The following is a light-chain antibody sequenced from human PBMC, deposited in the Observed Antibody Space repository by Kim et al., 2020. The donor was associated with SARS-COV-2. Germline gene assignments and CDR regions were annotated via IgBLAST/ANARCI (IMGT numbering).Light chain of an antibody. CDR3: AAWDDSLSGVV. V-gene: IGLV1-47*01. Sequence: QSVLTQPPSASGTPGQRVTISCSGSSPNIGSNYVYWYQQLPGTAPKLPIYRNNQRPSRVPDRFSGSKSGTSASLAISGLRSEDEADYYCAAWDDSLSGVVFGGGTQLTVL. CDR1: SPNIGSNY. CDR2: RNN. J-gene: IGLJ2*01.